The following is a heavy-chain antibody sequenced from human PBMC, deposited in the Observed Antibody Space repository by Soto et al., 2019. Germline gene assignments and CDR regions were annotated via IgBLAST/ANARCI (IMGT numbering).Heavy chain of an antibody. CDR1: GGSFSGYY. Sequence: QVQLQQWGAGLLKPSETLSLTCAVYGGSFSGYYWSWIRQPPGKGLEWIGEINHSGSTNYNPALKSRVTISVDTSKNQFSLKLSSVTAADTAVYYCARGQPHRSIVVVPAAILRWFAPWGQGTLVPVSS. CDR2: INHSGST. V-gene: IGHV4-34*01. D-gene: IGHD2-2*01. CDR3: ARGQPHRSIVVVPAAILRWFAP. J-gene: IGHJ5*02.